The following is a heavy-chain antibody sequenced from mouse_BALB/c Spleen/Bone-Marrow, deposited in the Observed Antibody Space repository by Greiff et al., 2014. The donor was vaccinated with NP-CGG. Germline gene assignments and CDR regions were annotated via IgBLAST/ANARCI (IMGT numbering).Heavy chain of an antibody. CDR2: ITPYNDDT. D-gene: IGHD4-1*01. J-gene: IGHJ2*01. CDR1: GYTFTSYL. V-gene: IGHV1-14*01. CDR3: ARWGGTPYFDY. Sequence: VQLKESGPELVKPGASVKMSCKASGYTFTSYLIHWVKQKPGQGLEWIGCITPYNDDTKYNEKFKGKATLTSDKSSSTAYMDLSSLTSEDSAVYYCARWGGTPYFDYWGQGTTLTVSS.